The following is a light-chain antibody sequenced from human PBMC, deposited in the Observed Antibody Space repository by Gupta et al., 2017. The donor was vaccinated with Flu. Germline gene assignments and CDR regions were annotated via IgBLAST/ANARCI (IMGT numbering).Light chain of an antibody. Sequence: IVLTPSPGTLSLSPGERATLSCRASQGVGSNYLAWYQQRPGQAPRLLIYGASSRATGIPDRFSGSGSGTDFTLTISRLEPEDFAVYYCHQYATSPLTFGGGTKVE. J-gene: IGKJ4*01. CDR1: QGVGSNY. CDR2: GAS. V-gene: IGKV3-20*01. CDR3: HQYATSPLT.